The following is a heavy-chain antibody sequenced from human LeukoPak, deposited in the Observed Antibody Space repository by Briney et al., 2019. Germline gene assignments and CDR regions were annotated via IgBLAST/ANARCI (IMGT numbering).Heavy chain of an antibody. CDR1: GFTFSRSW. J-gene: IGHJ4*02. CDR2: IKQDGSDK. CDR3: ARGGYCSGGRCYGGDY. V-gene: IGHV3-7*01. Sequence: PGGSLRLSCAASGFTFSRSWMNWVRQAPGKGLEWVANIKQDGSDKYYLDSVRGRFTISRDNAKNSLYLQMNSLRAEDTAVYYCARGGYCSGGRCYGGDYWGQGTLVTVSS. D-gene: IGHD2-15*01.